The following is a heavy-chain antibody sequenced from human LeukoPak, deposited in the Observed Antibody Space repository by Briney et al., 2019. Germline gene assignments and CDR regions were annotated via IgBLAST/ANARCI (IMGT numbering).Heavy chain of an antibody. D-gene: IGHD4-17*01. CDR2: IYYSGST. Sequence: SETLSLTCTVSGGSISSGDYYWSWIRQPPGKGLEWIGYIYYSGSTYYNPSLKSRVTISVDTSKNQFSLKLGSVTAADTAVYYCARTPPSPYGDSSYFQHWGQGTLVTVSS. J-gene: IGHJ1*01. CDR3: ARTPPSPYGDSSYFQH. CDR1: GGSISSGDYY. V-gene: IGHV4-30-4*01.